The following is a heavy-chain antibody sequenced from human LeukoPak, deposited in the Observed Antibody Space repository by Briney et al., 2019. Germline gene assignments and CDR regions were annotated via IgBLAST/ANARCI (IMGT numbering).Heavy chain of an antibody. J-gene: IGHJ5*02. CDR3: ARHSNWNGGVDWFDP. Sequence: KASETLSLTCTVSGGSNYWSWIRQPPGKGLEWIAYIHYSGSPHYNPSLKSRVTISIDTSKNQLSLKLSSVTAADTAVYYCARHSNWNGGVDWFDPWGQGTQVTVSS. CDR1: GGSNY. D-gene: IGHD1-20*01. V-gene: IGHV4-59*08. CDR2: IHYSGSP.